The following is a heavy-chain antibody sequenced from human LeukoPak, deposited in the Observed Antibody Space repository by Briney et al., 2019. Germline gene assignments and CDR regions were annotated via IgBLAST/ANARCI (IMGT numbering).Heavy chain of an antibody. CDR3: AREIETAAIDY. V-gene: IGHV3-74*01. Sequence: PGGSLRLSCAASGFTFSSYWMHSVRLAPGKGLVWVSRINRDGSKTDYADSVRGRFTISRDNAKNTLYLQLNSLRAEDTAVYYCAREIETAAIDYWGRGTLVTVSS. CDR1: GFTFSSYW. J-gene: IGHJ4*02. CDR2: INRDGSKT. D-gene: IGHD6-13*01.